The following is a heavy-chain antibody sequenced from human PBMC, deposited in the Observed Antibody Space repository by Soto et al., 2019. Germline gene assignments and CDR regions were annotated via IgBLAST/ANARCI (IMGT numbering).Heavy chain of an antibody. J-gene: IGHJ6*04. CDR1: GGSFSGYY. CDR2: INNSGST. V-gene: IGHV4-34*01. Sequence: QVQLQQWGAGLLKPSETLSLTCAVYGGSFSGYYWSWIRHPPGKGLEWIGEINNSGSTNYNPSLKSRVTISVDTSKNQFSLKLSSVTAADTAVYYCARGSGSSSGVDYYYYGMDVWGKGTTVTVSA. CDR3: ARGSGSSSGVDYYYYGMDV. D-gene: IGHD6-6*01.